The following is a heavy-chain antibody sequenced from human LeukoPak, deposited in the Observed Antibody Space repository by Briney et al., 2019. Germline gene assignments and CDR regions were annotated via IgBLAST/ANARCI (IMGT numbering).Heavy chain of an antibody. Sequence: PSETLSLTCTVSGGSISNYYWSWIRQPPGKGLEWIGYIYYSGSTNYNPSLESRVTISVDTSKNQFSLKLSSVTAADTAVYYCATLPLLWGQGTLVTASS. J-gene: IGHJ4*02. V-gene: IGHV4-59*01. CDR3: ATLPLL. CDR1: GGSISNYY. CDR2: IYYSGST.